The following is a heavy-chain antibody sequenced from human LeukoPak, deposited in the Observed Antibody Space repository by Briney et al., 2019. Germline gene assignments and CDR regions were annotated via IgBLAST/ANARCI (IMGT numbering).Heavy chain of an antibody. Sequence: ASLKVSCKASGYTXTSYVITWVRQAPGQGLEWMGWISAYNGNTNDAQKLQGRVNMTTDTSTSTAYMELRSLRSDDTAVYYCARGPVVPAAMDFDYWGQGTLVTVSS. CDR3: ARGPVVPAAMDFDY. V-gene: IGHV1-18*01. CDR2: ISAYNGNT. D-gene: IGHD2-2*01. CDR1: GYTXTSYV. J-gene: IGHJ4*02.